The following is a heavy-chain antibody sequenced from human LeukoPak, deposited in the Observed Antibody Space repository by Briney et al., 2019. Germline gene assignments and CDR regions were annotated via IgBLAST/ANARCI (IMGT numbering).Heavy chain of an antibody. D-gene: IGHD6-19*01. Sequence: GASVKGSCKASGGTFSSYAISWVRQAPGQGLEWMGGIIPIFGTANYAQKFQGRVTITADESTSTAYMELSSLRSEDTAVYYCARGSPWLVPPFDYWGQGTLVTVSS. J-gene: IGHJ4*02. CDR2: IIPIFGTA. CDR3: ARGSPWLVPPFDY. CDR1: GGTFSSYA. V-gene: IGHV1-69*13.